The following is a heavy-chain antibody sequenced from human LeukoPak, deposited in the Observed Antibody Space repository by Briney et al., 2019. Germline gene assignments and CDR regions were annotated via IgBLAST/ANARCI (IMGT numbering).Heavy chain of an antibody. J-gene: IGHJ4*02. V-gene: IGHV4-59*08. CDR1: GGSISSYY. D-gene: IGHD3-3*01. CDR3: AKGPDYDLTRSYYFDY. Sequence: SETLSLTCTVSGGSISSYYWSWIRQPPGKGLEWIRYIYYSGSTNYNPSLKSRVTISVDTSKNQFSLKLSSVTAADTAVYYCAKGPDYDLTRSYYFDYWGQGTLVTVSS. CDR2: IYYSGST.